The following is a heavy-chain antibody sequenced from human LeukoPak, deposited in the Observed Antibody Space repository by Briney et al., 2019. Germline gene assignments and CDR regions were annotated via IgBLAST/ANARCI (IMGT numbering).Heavy chain of an antibody. Sequence: ASVKVSCKASGGTFSCYAISWVRQAPGQGLEWMGRIIPIFATATYAQKFQGRTTITADKPTSTAYMELSSLRSEDTAVYYCARSPYCRGGSCYQPNWFDPWGKGTLVTVSS. V-gene: IGHV1-69*06. CDR2: IIPIFATA. D-gene: IGHD2-15*01. CDR3: ARSPYCRGGSCYQPNWFDP. CDR1: GGTFSCYA. J-gene: IGHJ5*02.